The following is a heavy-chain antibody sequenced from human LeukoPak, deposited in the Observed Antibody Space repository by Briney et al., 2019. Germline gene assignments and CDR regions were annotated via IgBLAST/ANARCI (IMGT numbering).Heavy chain of an antibody. D-gene: IGHD6-6*01. CDR2: IYYSGKT. CDR3: ARGTYSNSSGWFDP. V-gene: IGHV4-59*01. J-gene: IGHJ5*02. CDR1: GSSISSYF. Sequence: SETLSLTCTVSGSSISSYFWSWIRQPPGKGLEWIGYIYYSGKTNYNPSLKSRVTISVDTSKNQFSLKLSSVTAADTAVYYCARGTYSNSSGWFDPWGQGTLVTVSS.